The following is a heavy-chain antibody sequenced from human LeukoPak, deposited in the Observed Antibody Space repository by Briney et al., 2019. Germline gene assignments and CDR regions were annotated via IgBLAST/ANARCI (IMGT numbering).Heavy chain of an antibody. CDR2: ISYDGSNK. D-gene: IGHD1-1*01. CDR3: AKTAGTGSLLFDY. CDR1: GFTFSSYG. J-gene: IGHJ4*02. Sequence: GGSLRLSCAASGFTFSSYGMHWVRQAPGKGLEWVAVISYDGSNKYYADSEKGRFTISRDNSKNTLYLQMNSLRAEDTAVYYCAKTAGTGSLLFDYWGQGTLVTVSS. V-gene: IGHV3-30*18.